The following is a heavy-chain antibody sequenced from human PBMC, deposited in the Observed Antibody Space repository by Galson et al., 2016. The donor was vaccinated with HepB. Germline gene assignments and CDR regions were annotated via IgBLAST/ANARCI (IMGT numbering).Heavy chain of an antibody. CDR2: ISDSGGTT. V-gene: IGHV3-23*01. D-gene: IGHD1-26*01. CDR1: GITFSSYV. J-gene: IGHJ6*03. Sequence: SLRLSCAASGITFSSYVMNWVRQAPGKGLEWVSVISDSGGTTNYADSVKGRFTISRDNSKNTLYLQMSSLRAEDTAVYYCAKGTTTYYYYYMDVWGKGTTVTASS. CDR3: AKGTTTYYYYYMDV.